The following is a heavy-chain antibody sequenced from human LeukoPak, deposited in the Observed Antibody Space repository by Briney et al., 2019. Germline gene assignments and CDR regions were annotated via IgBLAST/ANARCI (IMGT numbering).Heavy chain of an antibody. J-gene: IGHJ4*02. CDR2: IANDGSRK. Sequence: PGGSLRLSCAGSGFTFSRNGMHWVRQAPGQGLEWVAGIANDGSRKHYADSVKGRFTISRDNSKNTMYLQMNSLRAEDTAVYYCATDHGFHYGAYFDYWGQGTLVTVSS. D-gene: IGHD4-17*01. CDR1: GFTFSRNG. V-gene: IGHV3-30*03. CDR3: ATDHGFHYGAYFDY.